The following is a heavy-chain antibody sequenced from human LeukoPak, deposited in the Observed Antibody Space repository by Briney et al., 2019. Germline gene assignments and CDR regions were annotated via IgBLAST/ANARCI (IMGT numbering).Heavy chain of an antibody. D-gene: IGHD4-17*01. V-gene: IGHV3-21*01. CDR1: GFTFSSYS. CDR2: ISSSSSYI. CDR3: ARVGLGVTKFFDY. Sequence: GGSLRLSCAASGFTFSSYSMNWVRQAPGKGLEWVSSISSSSSYIYYADSVKGRFTISRDNAKNSLYLQMNSLRAEDTAVYYCARVGLGVTKFFDYWGQGTLVTVSS. J-gene: IGHJ4*02.